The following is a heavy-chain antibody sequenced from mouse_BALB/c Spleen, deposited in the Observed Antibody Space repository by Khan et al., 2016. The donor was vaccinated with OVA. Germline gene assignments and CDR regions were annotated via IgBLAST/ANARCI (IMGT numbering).Heavy chain of an antibody. CDR1: GFSLSRYN. V-gene: IGHV2-6-4*01. J-gene: IGHJ4*01. CDR3: ARAYSGYDGYYTASY. Sequence: QVQLQQPGPGLVAPSQSLSITCTVSGFSLSRYNIHWVRQPPGKGLEWLGMIWGGGGTDYNSTLKSRLSISKDNSKSQVFLKMNSLQTDDTAMYYCARAYSGYDGYYTASYWGQGTSVTVSS. D-gene: IGHD2-14*01. CDR2: IWGGGGT.